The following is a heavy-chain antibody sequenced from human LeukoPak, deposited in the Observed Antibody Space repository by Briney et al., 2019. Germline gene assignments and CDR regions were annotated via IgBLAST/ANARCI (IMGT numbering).Heavy chain of an antibody. D-gene: IGHD5-18*01. V-gene: IGHV3-64D*06. CDR1: GFAFSSSP. J-gene: IGHJ4*02. Sequence: PGGSLRLSCSASGFAFSSSPMHWVRQAPGKTLEYVSAISSDGRNAYYADSVKGRFTMSRDNSKNTLSLQMSSLRPEDTAVYYCVPHINYSYQYWGRGTQATVS. CDR2: ISSDGRNA. CDR3: VPHINYSYQY.